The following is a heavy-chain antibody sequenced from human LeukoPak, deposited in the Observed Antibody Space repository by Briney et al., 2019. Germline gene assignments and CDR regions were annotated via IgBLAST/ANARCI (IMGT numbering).Heavy chain of an antibody. CDR2: ISYVGTNK. CDR1: GFTFSSYA. CDR3: ARGPERTGVGTRYYYDMDV. D-gene: IGHD2-8*01. J-gene: IGHJ6*02. Sequence: GEFLRLSCAASGFTFSSYAMHWVRQAPGKGLEWVAVISYVGTNKYYADSVKGRFTISRDNSKNTLYLQMNSLRAEDTAVYYCARGPERTGVGTRYYYDMDVWGQGTTVTVFS. V-gene: IGHV3-30*04.